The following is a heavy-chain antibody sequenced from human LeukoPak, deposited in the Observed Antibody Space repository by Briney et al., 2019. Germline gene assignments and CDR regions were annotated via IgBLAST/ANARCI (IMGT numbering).Heavy chain of an antibody. CDR2: IYWNEDK. J-gene: IGHJ6*03. CDR1: GFSLSTGGVG. Sequence: SGPTLVKPTQTLTLTCTFSGFSLSTGGVGVGWIRQPPGKALEWLALIYWNEDKRYSPSLKSRLTITKDNSKNQVVLTMTNMDPVDTATYYCAHSGIAAPYYYYYMDVWGKGTTVTVSS. D-gene: IGHD6-6*01. V-gene: IGHV2-5*01. CDR3: AHSGIAAPYYYYYMDV.